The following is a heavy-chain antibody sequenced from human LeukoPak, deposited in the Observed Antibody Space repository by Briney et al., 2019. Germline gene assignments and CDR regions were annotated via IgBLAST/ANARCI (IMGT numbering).Heavy chain of an antibody. J-gene: IGHJ4*02. V-gene: IGHV1-18*04. CDR1: GYTFTNYG. CDR3: ARVPPSAHQLLSSDY. CDR2: ISANNGET. D-gene: IGHD2-2*01. Sequence: ASVKVSCKASGYTFTNYGIRWVRQAPGQGLEWMAWISANNGETRYAQNFQGRVTMTTDTSTSTAYMELRSLRSDDTAVYYCARVPPSAHQLLSSDYWGQGTQVTVSS.